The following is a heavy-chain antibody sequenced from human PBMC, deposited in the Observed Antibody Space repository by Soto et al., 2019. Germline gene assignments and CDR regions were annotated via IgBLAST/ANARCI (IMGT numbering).Heavy chain of an antibody. CDR1: GFTFSSYG. Sequence: QVQLVESGGGVVQPGRSLRLSCAASGFTFSSYGMHWVRQAPGKGLEWVAVIWYDGSNKYYAGSVKGRFTISRDNSKNTLYLQMNSLRAEDTDVYYCARIMCGGDCYDFDSWGQGTLVTVSS. J-gene: IGHJ4*02. CDR3: ARIMCGGDCYDFDS. V-gene: IGHV3-33*01. CDR2: IWYDGSNK. D-gene: IGHD2-21*02.